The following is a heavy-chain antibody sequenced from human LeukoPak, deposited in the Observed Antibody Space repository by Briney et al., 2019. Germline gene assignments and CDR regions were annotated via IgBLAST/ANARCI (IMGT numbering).Heavy chain of an antibody. CDR2: INHSGST. CDR3: AREYSF. V-gene: IGHV4-34*01. CDR1: GGSFSGYY. J-gene: IGHJ4*02. Sequence: PSETLSLTCAVYGGSFSGYYWSWIRQPPGKGLEWIGEINHSGSTNYNPSLKSRVTISVDTSKNQFSLKLSSVTAADTAVYYCAREYSFWGQGTLVTVSS. D-gene: IGHD5-18*01.